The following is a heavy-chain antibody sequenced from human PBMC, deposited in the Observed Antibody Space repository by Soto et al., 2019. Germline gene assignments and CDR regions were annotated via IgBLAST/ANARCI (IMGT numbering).Heavy chain of an antibody. CDR1: GYTFTGYY. V-gene: IGHV1-2*02. CDR2: INPNSGGT. Sequence: ASVKVSCKASGYTFTGYYRHWLRQAPGQGLEWMGWINPNSGGTNYAQKFQGRVTMTRDTSISTAYMELSRLRSDDTAVYYCARDRDGYKYVDWGQGTLVTVSS. CDR3: ARDRDGYKYVD. D-gene: IGHD5-12*01. J-gene: IGHJ4*02.